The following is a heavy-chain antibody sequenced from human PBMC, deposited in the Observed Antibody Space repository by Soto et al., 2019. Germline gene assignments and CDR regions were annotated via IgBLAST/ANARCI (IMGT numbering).Heavy chain of an antibody. D-gene: IGHD1-26*01. V-gene: IGHV1-69*04. CDR1: GGTFSSYT. CDR2: IIPILGIA. CDR3: ARDGIPWYFDY. J-gene: IGHJ4*02. Sequence: GASVKVSCKASGGTFSSYTISWVRQAPGQGLEWMGRIIPILGIANYAQKFQGRVTITADKSTSTAYMELSSLRSEDTAVYYCARDGIPWYFDYWGQGTLVTVSS.